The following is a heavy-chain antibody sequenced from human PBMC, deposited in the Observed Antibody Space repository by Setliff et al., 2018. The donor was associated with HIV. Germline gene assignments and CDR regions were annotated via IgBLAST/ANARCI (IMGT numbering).Heavy chain of an antibody. CDR3: ARDSRDIVVVIAPEPEPYYYYGMDV. D-gene: IGHD2-15*01. CDR2: IYYSGST. Sequence: SETLSLTCAVSGFSINSGYYWGWIRQPPGKGLEWIGSIYYSGSTYYNPSLKSRVTISVDTSKNQFSLKLSSVTAADTAVYFCARDSRDIVVVIAPEPEPYYYYGMDVWGEGTTVTVSS. V-gene: IGHV4-38-2*02. CDR1: GFSINSGYY. J-gene: IGHJ6*04.